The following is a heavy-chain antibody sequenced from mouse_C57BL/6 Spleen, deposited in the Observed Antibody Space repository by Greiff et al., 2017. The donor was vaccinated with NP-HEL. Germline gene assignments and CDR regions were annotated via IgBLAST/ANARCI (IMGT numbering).Heavy chain of an antibody. CDR3: THYSNYVAMDY. Sequence: EVQRVESGGGLVQPGGSMKLSCAASGFTFSDAWMDWVRQSPEKGLEWVAEIRNKANNHATYYAESVKGRFTISRDDSKSSVYLQMNSLRAEDTGIYYCTHYSNYVAMDYWGQGTSVTVSS. D-gene: IGHD2-5*01. J-gene: IGHJ4*01. CDR1: GFTFSDAW. CDR2: IRNKANNHAT. V-gene: IGHV6-6*01.